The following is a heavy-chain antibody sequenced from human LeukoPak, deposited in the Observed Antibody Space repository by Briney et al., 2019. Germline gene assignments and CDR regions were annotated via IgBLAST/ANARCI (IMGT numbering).Heavy chain of an antibody. CDR3: AKDRGEDYGDYYFDY. J-gene: IGHJ4*02. Sequence: KTGGSLRLSCAASGFTFSSYSMNWVRQAPGKGLEWVSSISSSSSYIYYADSVKGRFTISRDNSKNTLYLQMNSLRAEDTAVYYCAKDRGEDYGDYYFDYWGQGTLVTVSS. D-gene: IGHD4-17*01. V-gene: IGHV3-21*04. CDR2: ISSSSSYI. CDR1: GFTFSSYS.